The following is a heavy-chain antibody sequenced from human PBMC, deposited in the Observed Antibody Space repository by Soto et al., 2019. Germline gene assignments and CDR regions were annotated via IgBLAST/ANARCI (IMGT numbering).Heavy chain of an antibody. V-gene: IGHV1-8*01. CDR1: AYTFTNYD. D-gene: IGHD1-1*01. CDR3: ARNPANTGYFEY. J-gene: IGHJ4*02. Sequence: QVQLVQSGAEVKKPGASVKVSCKASAYTFTNYDINWVRQAPGQGLEWMGWMDPNTGNTGYARKFQGRLTLTRDTSISTAYWELSSLTSEDTADYYCARNPANTGYFEYWGQGTLVIVSS. CDR2: MDPNTGNT.